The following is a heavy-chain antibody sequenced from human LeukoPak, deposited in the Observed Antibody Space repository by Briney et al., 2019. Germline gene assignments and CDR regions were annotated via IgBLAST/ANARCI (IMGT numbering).Heavy chain of an antibody. CDR2: INHSGST. J-gene: IGHJ4*02. V-gene: IGHV4-34*01. CDR1: GGSFSGYY. Sequence: SSETLSLTCAVYGGSFSGYYWSWIRQPPGKGLEWIGEINHSGSTNYNPSLKSRVTISVDTSKNQFSLKLSSVTAADTAVYYCAIAPNSSGHDYWGQGTLVTVSS. D-gene: IGHD6-19*01. CDR3: AIAPNSSGHDY.